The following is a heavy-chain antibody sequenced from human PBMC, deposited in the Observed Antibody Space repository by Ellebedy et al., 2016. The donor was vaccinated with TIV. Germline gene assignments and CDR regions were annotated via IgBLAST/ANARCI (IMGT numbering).Heavy chain of an antibody. CDR2: ISSSGSTI. D-gene: IGHD6-19*01. CDR3: AAQVVRIAVAGTVDY. Sequence: PGGSLRLSCAASGFTFSSYSMNWVRQAPGKGLEWVSYISSSGSTIYYADSVKGRFTISRDNAKNSLYLQMNSLRAEDTAVYYCAAQVVRIAVAGTVDYWGQGTLVTVSS. CDR1: GFTFSSYS. V-gene: IGHV3-48*04. J-gene: IGHJ4*02.